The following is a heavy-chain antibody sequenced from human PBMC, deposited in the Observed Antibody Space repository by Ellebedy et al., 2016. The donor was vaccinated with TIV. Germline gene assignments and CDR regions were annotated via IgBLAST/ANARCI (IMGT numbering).Heavy chain of an antibody. J-gene: IGHJ6*02. CDR1: GGTFSSYA. V-gene: IGHV1-69*13. Sequence: AASVKVSCKASGGTFSSYAISWVRQAPGQGLEWMGGIIPIFGTANYAQKFQGRVTITADESTSTAYMELSSLRSEDTAVYYCARMGWGGSSIDYGMDVWGQGTTVTVSS. CDR2: IIPIFGTA. CDR3: ARMGWGGSSIDYGMDV. D-gene: IGHD3-16*01.